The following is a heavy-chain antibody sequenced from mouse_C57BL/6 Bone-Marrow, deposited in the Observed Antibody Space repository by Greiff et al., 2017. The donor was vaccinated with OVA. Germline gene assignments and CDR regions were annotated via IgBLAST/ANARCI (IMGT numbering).Heavy chain of an antibody. V-gene: IGHV1-80*01. CDR1: GYAFSSYW. CDR3: ARRGYYGSSYWYFDD. CDR2: IYPGDGDT. J-gene: IGHJ1*03. Sequence: VQLQQSGAELVKPGASVKISCKASGYAFSSYWMNWVKQRPGKGLEWIGQIYPGDGDTNYNGKFKGKATLTADKSSSTAYMQLSSLTSEDSAVYFGARRGYYGSSYWYFDDWGTGTTVTVSS. D-gene: IGHD1-1*01.